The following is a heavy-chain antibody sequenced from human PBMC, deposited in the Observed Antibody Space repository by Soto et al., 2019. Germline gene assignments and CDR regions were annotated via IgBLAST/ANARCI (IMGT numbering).Heavy chain of an antibody. CDR1: GFTFSSYA. CDR2: ISSNGGST. J-gene: IGHJ4*02. Sequence: GGSLRLSCSASGFTFSSYAMHWVRQAPGKGLEYVSAISSNGGSTYYADSVKGRFTISRDNSKNTLYLQMSSLRAEDTAVYYCVKAGITMVRGVSHFDYWGQGTLVTVSS. CDR3: VKAGITMVRGVSHFDY. D-gene: IGHD3-10*01. V-gene: IGHV3-64D*08.